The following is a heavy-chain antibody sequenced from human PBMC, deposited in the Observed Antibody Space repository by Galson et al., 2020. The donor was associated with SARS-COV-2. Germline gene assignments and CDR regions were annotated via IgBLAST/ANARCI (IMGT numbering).Heavy chain of an antibody. CDR1: GFTFRSHW. CDR3: SRANSRHYDY. CDR2: IKTDGSLT. J-gene: IGHJ4*02. D-gene: IGHD2-8*01. Sequence: GESLKISCVASGFTFRSHWMQWVRQAPGKGPMWVSHIKTDGSLTDYADSVKGRFSISRDNAKNTLYLQMNSLRADDTAVYYCSRANSRHYDYWGQGTRVTVSS. V-gene: IGHV3-74*01.